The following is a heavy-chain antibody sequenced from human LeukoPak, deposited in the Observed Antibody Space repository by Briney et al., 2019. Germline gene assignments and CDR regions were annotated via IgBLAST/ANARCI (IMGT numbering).Heavy chain of an antibody. CDR1: GYTFTSYY. V-gene: IGHV1-46*01. CDR3: AREPRDSYYFDY. Sequence: ASVKVSCKAFGYTFTSYYMHWVRQAPGQGLEWMGIINPSVGNTGFTQKFQGRVTMTRDASTSTVYMELSSLRSEDTAVYYCAREPRDSYYFDYWGQGTLVTVSS. D-gene: IGHD2-15*01. J-gene: IGHJ4*02. CDR2: INPSVGNT.